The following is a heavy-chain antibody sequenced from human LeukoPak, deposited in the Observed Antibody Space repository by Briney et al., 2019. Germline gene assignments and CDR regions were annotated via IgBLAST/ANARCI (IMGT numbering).Heavy chain of an antibody. J-gene: IGHJ4*02. D-gene: IGHD2-21*02. V-gene: IGHV3-7*01. CDR1: GFTFSSYW. CDR3: ARDRNGVAYCGGDCYSNY. CDR2: IKQNGSEK. Sequence: GGSLRLSCAASGFTFSSYWMIWVRQAPGKGLEGVANIKQNGSEKYYVDSVKGRFTISRDNAKNSLYLQMNSLRAEDTAVYYCARDRNGVAYCGGDCYSNYWGQGTLVTVSS.